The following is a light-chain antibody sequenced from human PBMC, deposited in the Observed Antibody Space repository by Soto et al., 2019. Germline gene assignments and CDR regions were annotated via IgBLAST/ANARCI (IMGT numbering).Light chain of an antibody. CDR3: QQANSFPLT. Sequence: DIQMTQSPSSVSASVGDRVTITCRASQGISSWVAWYQQKPGKAPKLLIYAASSLQSGVPSRFSGSGSGTDFTLTSSSLQPEDFATYYCQQANSFPLTFGPGTKVDIK. CDR2: AAS. V-gene: IGKV1-12*01. CDR1: QGISSW. J-gene: IGKJ3*01.